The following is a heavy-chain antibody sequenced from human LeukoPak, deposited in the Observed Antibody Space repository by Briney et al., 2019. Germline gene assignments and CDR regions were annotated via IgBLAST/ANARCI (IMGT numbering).Heavy chain of an antibody. CDR2: MNPDSGNT. D-gene: IGHD2-15*01. CDR1: GYTFTRYD. J-gene: IGHJ4*02. CDR3: ARDGPFPYCSCGSCSFDY. Sequence: ASVKVSCKASGYTFTRYDINWVRQATGQGLEWMGWMNPDSGNTGYAQKFQGRVTMTTDTSTSTAYMELRSLRSDDTAVYYCARDGPFPYCSCGSCSFDYWGQGTLVTVSS. V-gene: IGHV1-8*01.